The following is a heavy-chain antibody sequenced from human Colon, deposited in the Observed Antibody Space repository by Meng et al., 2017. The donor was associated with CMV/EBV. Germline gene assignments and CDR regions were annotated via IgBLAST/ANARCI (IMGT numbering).Heavy chain of an antibody. D-gene: IGHD6-13*01. J-gene: IGHJ2*01. CDR3: AKDRPYSSSWSDWYFDL. Sequence: GSLRLSCAASGFTFSSYAMSWVRQAPGKGLEWVSVIYSGGSSTYYADSVKGRFTISRDNSKNTLYLQMNSLRAEDTAVYYCAKDRPYSSSWSDWYFDLWGRGTLVTVSS. CDR1: GFTFSSYA. CDR2: IYSGGSST. V-gene: IGHV3-23*03.